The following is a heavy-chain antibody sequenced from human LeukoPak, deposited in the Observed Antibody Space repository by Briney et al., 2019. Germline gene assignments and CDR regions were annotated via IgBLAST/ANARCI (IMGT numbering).Heavy chain of an antibody. CDR3: ARDPDYGDPE. J-gene: IGHJ4*02. CDR2: ITSSGSIT. D-gene: IGHD4-17*01. V-gene: IGHV3-11*01. Sequence: PGGSLRLSCTASGFTFSDHYMSWFRPSPGKGLEWLSYITSSGSITDYADSVKGRFTISRDNAKNTMFLQMNSLRPEDTAVYYCARDPDYGDPEWGQGTLVTVSP. CDR1: GFTFSDHY.